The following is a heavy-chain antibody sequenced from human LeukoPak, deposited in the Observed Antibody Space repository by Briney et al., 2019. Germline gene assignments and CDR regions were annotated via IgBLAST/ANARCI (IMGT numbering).Heavy chain of an antibody. CDR3: ARGFGAWGLSWLDP. D-gene: IGHD3-10*01. Sequence: SETRSLTCTVSGGSVTSGSYYWSWLRQPGLNGLECIRHIYYSGTAKYNPSLKSRVTISVDTSKHPFSLKLTSVTAADTAVYHCARGFGAWGLSWLDPWGQGTLVTVSS. J-gene: IGHJ5*02. V-gene: IGHV4-61*01. CDR2: IYYSGTA. CDR1: GGSVTSGSYY.